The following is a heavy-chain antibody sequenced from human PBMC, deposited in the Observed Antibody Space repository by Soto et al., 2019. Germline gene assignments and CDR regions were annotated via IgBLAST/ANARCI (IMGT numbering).Heavy chain of an antibody. D-gene: IGHD2-2*01. CDR3: ARLGRGVPAAHGIPRYFDY. V-gene: IGHV5-51*01. Sequence: PGESLKISCKGSGYSFTSYWIGWVRQMPGKGLEWMGIIYPGDSDTRYSPSFQGQVTISADKSISTAYLQWSSLKASDTAMYYCARLGRGVPAAHGIPRYFDYWGQGTLVTVSS. CDR2: IYPGDSDT. J-gene: IGHJ4*02. CDR1: GYSFTSYW.